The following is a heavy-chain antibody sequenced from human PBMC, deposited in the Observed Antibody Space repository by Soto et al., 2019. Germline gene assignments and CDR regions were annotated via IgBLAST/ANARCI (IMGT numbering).Heavy chain of an antibody. CDR3: AREQSDDNYFDP. CDR2: MWYHGRDL. CDR1: GCSFSDYV. J-gene: IGHJ5*02. V-gene: IGHV3-33*01. Sequence: GALLLSCSAPGCSFSDYVMHWVRQAPGKGLEWVAVMWYHGRDLFYTDSVKGRFTISRDNSKNTLFLQMNSLRADDTAVYYCAREQSDDNYFDPWGQGTMVTVSS. D-gene: IGHD6-19*01.